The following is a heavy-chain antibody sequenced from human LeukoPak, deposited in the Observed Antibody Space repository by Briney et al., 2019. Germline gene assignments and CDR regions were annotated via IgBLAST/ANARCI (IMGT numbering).Heavy chain of an antibody. D-gene: IGHD6-19*01. CDR3: AHRRYCSGWYANRYGMDV. CDR2: IYYSGST. V-gene: IGHV4-39*07. CDR1: GGSISSSSYY. J-gene: IGHJ6*02. Sequence: SETLSLTCTVSGGSISSSSYYWGWIRQPPGKGLEWIGSIYYSGSTYYNPSLKSRVTISVDTSKNQFSLKLSSVTAADTAVYYCAHRRYCSGWYANRYGMDVWGQGTTVTVSS.